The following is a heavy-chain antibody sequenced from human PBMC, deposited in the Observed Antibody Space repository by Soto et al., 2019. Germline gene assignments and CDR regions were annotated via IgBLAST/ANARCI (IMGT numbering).Heavy chain of an antibody. J-gene: IGHJ2*01. CDR3: ARGRQVLGRFEL. CDR2: INHSGST. CDR1: GGSFSGYY. D-gene: IGHD3-3*02. Sequence: QVQLQQWGAGLLKPSETLSLTCAVYGGSFSGYYWSWIRQPPGKGLEWIGEINHSGSTNYNPSRTSRVTIAVDTSKTPHSLQLSSVPAADTAVYCCARGRQVLGRFELWGRGTLVTVSS. V-gene: IGHV4-34*01.